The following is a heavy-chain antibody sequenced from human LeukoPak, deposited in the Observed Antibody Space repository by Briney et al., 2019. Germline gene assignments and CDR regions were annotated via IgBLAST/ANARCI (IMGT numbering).Heavy chain of an antibody. CDR1: GFTFSSYG. V-gene: IGHV3-30*02. D-gene: IGHD5-12*01. J-gene: IGHJ6*02. Sequence: PGGSLRLSCAASGFTFSSYGMHWVRQAPGKGLEWVAFIRYDGSNKYYADSVKGRFTISRDNSKNTLYLQMNSLRAEDTAVYYCAKEVATSYYYYGMDVWGQGTTVTVSS. CDR3: AKEVATSYYYYGMDV. CDR2: IRYDGSNK.